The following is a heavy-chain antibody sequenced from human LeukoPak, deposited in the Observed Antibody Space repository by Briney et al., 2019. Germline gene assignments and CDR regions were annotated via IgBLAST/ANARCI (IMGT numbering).Heavy chain of an antibody. J-gene: IGHJ3*02. Sequence: GGSLRLSCAASGFTFSSYAMSWVRQEPGKGLQWVSTITGTTHYADSVRGRFTISRDNSKNILYLQMNSLSTEDTAIYYCAKAFREYGSSTYSSFDIWGQGTMVTVSS. CDR3: AKAFREYGSSTYSSFDI. D-gene: IGHD6-13*01. CDR1: GFTFSSYA. V-gene: IGHV3-23*01. CDR2: ITGTT.